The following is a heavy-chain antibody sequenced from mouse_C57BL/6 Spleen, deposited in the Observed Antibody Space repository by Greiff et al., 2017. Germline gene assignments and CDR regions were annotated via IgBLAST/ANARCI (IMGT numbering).Heavy chain of an antibody. CDR1: GYTFTGYG. D-gene: IGHD1-1*01. V-gene: IGHV1-81*01. CDR2: IYPRSGNT. J-gene: IGHJ4*01. Sequence: QVQLQQSGAELARPGASVKLSCKASGYTFTGYGISWVKQRTGQGLEWIGEIYPRSGNTYYTAKFQGKATLTAAKSSSTAYMELRSLTSEDSAVYFCADYYGSSIRDYWGQGTSVTVSS. CDR3: ADYYGSSIRDY.